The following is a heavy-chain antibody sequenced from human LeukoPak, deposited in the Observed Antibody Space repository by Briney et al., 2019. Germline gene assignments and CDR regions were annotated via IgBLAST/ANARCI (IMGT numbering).Heavy chain of an antibody. CDR1: GFSVSSNY. Sequence: EGSLRLSCAASGFSVSSNYMNWVRQAPGKGLEWVSAIYTGGTTYYADSVKGRFTISRDNSKNTLYLQLNSLRAEDTAVHYCARDKLGSGYSSDFDCWGQGTLVTVSS. D-gene: IGHD6-19*01. CDR3: ARDKLGSGYSSDFDC. J-gene: IGHJ4*02. CDR2: IYTGGTT. V-gene: IGHV3-66*02.